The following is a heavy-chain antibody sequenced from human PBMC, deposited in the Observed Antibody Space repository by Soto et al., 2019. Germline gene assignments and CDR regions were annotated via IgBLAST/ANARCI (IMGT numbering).Heavy chain of an antibody. J-gene: IGHJ5*02. D-gene: IGHD3-3*01. Sequence: PSETLSLTCTVSGGSISSGGYYWSWIRQHPGKGLEWIGYIYYSGSTYYNASLKSRVTISVDTSKNQFSLKLSSVTAADTAVYYCARGLHYDFWSGYRWFDPWGQGTLVTVSS. CDR1: GGSISSGGYY. V-gene: IGHV4-31*03. CDR3: ARGLHYDFWSGYRWFDP. CDR2: IYYSGST.